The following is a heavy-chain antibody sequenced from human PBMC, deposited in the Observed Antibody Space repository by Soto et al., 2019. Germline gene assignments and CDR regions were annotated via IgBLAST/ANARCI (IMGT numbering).Heavy chain of an antibody. CDR1: GFTFSSYG. Sequence: PGESLKISCAASGFTFSSYGMHWVRQAPGKGLEWVAVIWYDGSNKYYADSVKGRFTISRDNSKNTLYLQMNSLRAEDTAVYYWARERGWQWPESPAFDYWGQGTLVTVSS. D-gene: IGHD6-19*01. CDR3: ARERGWQWPESPAFDY. V-gene: IGHV3-33*01. J-gene: IGHJ4*02. CDR2: IWYDGSNK.